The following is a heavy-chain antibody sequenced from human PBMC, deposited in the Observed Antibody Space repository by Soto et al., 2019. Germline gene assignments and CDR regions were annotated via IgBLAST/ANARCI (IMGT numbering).Heavy chain of an antibody. CDR3: ARGSTTEKVDS. Sequence: KSSETLSLTCAVYGGSFSGYYWSWIRQPPGKGLEWIGHIHNSGSPYNNPSLKSRVTISADTSKNQISLKLTSVTAADTAVYYCARGSTTEKVDSWGQGTLVTVSS. J-gene: IGHJ4*02. CDR2: IHNSGSP. CDR1: GGSFSGYY. D-gene: IGHD4-17*01. V-gene: IGHV4-34*01.